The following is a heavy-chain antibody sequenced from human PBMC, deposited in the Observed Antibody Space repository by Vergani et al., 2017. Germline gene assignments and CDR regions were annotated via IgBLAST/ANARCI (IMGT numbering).Heavy chain of an antibody. J-gene: IGHJ3*02. V-gene: IGHV3-23*01. D-gene: IGHD2-2*01. CDR1: GFTFSSYA. CDR2: IGGSGGST. CDR3: ATKDAPEVVPAALFI. Sequence: EVQLLESGGGLVQPGGSLRLSCAASGFTFSSYAMSWVRQAPGKGLGWVSAIGGSGGSTYYADSVKGRFPISRDNSKNTLYLQMNSLRAEDTAVYYCATKDAPEVVPAALFIWGQGTMVTVSS.